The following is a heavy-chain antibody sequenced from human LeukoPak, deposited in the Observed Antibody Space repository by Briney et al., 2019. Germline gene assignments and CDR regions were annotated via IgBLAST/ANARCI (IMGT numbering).Heavy chain of an antibody. CDR1: GFTFSSYG. V-gene: IGHV3-30*18. Sequence: GGSLRLSCAASGFTFSSYGMHWVRQAPGKGLEWVAVISYDGSNKYYADSVKGRFTISRDNSKNTLYLQMNSLRAEDTAVYYCAKGELSGSYYYFDYWGQGTLVTVSS. CDR2: ISYDGSNK. D-gene: IGHD1-26*01. CDR3: AKGELSGSYYYFDY. J-gene: IGHJ4*02.